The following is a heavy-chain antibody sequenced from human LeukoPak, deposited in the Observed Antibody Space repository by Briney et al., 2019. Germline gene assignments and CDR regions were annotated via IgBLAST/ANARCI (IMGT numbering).Heavy chain of an antibody. CDR3: ARGLYGGITIFGVVIGSPDY. D-gene: IGHD3-3*01. CDR2: IYYSGST. V-gene: IGHV4-30-4*08. J-gene: IGHJ4*02. Sequence: SETLSLTCTVSGGSISSGDYYWSWIRQPPGKGLEWIGYIYYSGSTYYNPSLKSRVTISVDTSKNQFSLKLSSVTAADTAVYYCARGLYGGITIFGVVIGSPDYWGQGTLVTVSS. CDR1: GGSISSGDYY.